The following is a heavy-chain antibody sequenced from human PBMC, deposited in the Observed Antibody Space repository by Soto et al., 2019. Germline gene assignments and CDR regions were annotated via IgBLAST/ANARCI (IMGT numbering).Heavy chain of an antibody. D-gene: IGHD3-9*01. V-gene: IGHV4-59*01. Sequence: QVQLQESGPGLLKPSETLSLTCTVSGDSISNYYWSWIRQPPGKGLEWIAYINYSGSTNYSPSLRSRVTISLDTSKKQFFLYLTSVTAADTAVYYCARDRRFSDWSQWAFDIWGQGTMVTVSS. J-gene: IGHJ3*02. CDR3: ARDRRFSDWSQWAFDI. CDR2: INYSGST. CDR1: GDSISNYY.